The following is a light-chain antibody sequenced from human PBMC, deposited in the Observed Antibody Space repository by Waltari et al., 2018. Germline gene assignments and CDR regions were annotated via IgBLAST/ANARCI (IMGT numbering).Light chain of an antibody. CDR3: HQYYTTPWT. CDR1: QSVLYSSDNKNY. V-gene: IGKV4-1*01. CDR2: WAS. Sequence: IVMTQSPDSLAVSLGERATINCKSSQSVLYSSDNKNYLAWYQQKPGQPPKLLIYWASSRESGVPDRFSGSESGTDFTLTISSLRAEDVAVYYCHQYYTTPWTFGQGTKVEIK. J-gene: IGKJ1*01.